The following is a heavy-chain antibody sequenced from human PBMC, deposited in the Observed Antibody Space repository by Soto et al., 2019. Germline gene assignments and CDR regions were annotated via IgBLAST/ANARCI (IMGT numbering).Heavy chain of an antibody. V-gene: IGHV4-31*03. J-gene: IGHJ5*02. CDR3: AREHSP. CDR1: GASIGSGGYY. Sequence: TLALTCTVSGASIGSGGYYWGWIRQHPGKGLEWIGYIYYSGSTYYNPSLKSRVAMSVDTSKNQFSLKLSSVTAADTAVYYCAREHSPRGQGTLVTVSS. CDR2: IYYSGST.